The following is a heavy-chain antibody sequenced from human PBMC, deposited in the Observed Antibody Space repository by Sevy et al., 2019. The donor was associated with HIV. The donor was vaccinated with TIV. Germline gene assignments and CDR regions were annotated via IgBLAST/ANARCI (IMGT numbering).Heavy chain of an antibody. J-gene: IGHJ4*02. CDR3: VRGSITGYASDY. CDR1: GFTFSRHW. D-gene: IGHD5-12*01. CDR2: INSDGSTT. Sequence: GGSLRLSCAASGFTFSRHWMHWVRQAPGKGLVWVSRINSDGSTTSYADSVKGRFTISRDNAKNTLYPQMNSLRAEDTAVYYCVRGSITGYASDYWGQGTLVTVSS. V-gene: IGHV3-74*01.